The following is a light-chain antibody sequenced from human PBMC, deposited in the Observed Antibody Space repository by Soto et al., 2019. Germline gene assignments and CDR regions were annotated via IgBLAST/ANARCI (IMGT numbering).Light chain of an antibody. CDR3: MQALQLRT. J-gene: IGKJ1*01. V-gene: IGKV2-28*01. CDR1: RSLLYSNGYNY. Sequence: DIVMTQSPLSLPVTPGEPASISCRSSRSLLYSNGYNYLDWYLQKPGQSPQLLIYLGSNRASGVPDRLSGSGSGTDFTLKISRVEAEDVGVYYCMQALQLRTFGQGTKVDIK. CDR2: LGS.